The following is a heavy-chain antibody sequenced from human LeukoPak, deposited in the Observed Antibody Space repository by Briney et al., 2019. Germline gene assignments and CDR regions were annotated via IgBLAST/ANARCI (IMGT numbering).Heavy chain of an antibody. D-gene: IGHD2-15*01. Sequence: GGSLRLSCAASGFGFNTYWMHWVRQAPGKGLVWVSRINGDGTSTTYADSVKGRFTISRDNAKNTLYLQMNSLRAEDTAVYYCARDKVYSADYWGRGTLVTVSS. V-gene: IGHV3-74*01. CDR2: INGDGTST. J-gene: IGHJ4*02. CDR1: GFGFNTYW. CDR3: ARDKVYSADY.